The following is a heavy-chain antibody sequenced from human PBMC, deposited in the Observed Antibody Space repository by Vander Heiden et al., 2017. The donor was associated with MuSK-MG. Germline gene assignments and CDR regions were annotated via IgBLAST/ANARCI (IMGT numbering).Heavy chain of an antibody. D-gene: IGHD5-12*01. CDR1: GGTSSSYA. CDR2: IIPILGIA. CDR3: ARCGGRWLQLGWFDP. V-gene: IGHV1-69*04. Sequence: QVQLVQSGAEVKKPGSSVKVPCKASGGTSSSYAISWVRQTPGQGLEWMGRIIPILGIANYAQKFQGRVTITADKSTSTAYMELSSLRSEDTAVYYCARCGGRWLQLGWFDPWGQGTLVTVSS. J-gene: IGHJ5*02.